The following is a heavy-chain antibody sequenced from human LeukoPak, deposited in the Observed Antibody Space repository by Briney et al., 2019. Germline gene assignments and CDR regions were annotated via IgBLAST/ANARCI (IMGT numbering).Heavy chain of an antibody. CDR3: AADPDTTMAFDY. V-gene: IGHV1-58*02. J-gene: IGHJ4*02. Sequence: SVKVSCKASGFTFTSSSIQWVRQARGQRLEWIGWMVGGSSDTYYAQKFQERVTITRDMSTSTAYLELSSLRSEDTAVYYCAADPDTTMAFDYWGQGTLVTVSS. D-gene: IGHD5-18*01. CDR1: GFTFTSSS. CDR2: MVGGSSDT.